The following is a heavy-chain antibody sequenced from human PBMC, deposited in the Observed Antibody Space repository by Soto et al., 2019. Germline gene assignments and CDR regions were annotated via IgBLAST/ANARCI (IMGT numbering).Heavy chain of an antibody. D-gene: IGHD3-3*01. J-gene: IGHJ4*02. V-gene: IGHV4-31*03. CDR3: ARGTIFGVADIIPFDY. CDR2: IYYSGST. Sequence: SETLSLTCTVSGCSISSGGYYWSWIRQHPGKGLEWIGYIYYSGSTYYNPSLKSRVTISVDTSKNQFSLKLSSVTAADTAVYYCARGTIFGVADIIPFDYWGQGTLVTVSS. CDR1: GCSISSGGYY.